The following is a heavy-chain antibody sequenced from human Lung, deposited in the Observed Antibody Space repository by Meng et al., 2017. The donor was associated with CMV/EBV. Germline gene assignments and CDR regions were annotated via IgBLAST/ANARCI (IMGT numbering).Heavy chain of an antibody. V-gene: IGHV3-74*03. D-gene: IGHD1-26*01. Sequence: VELGEAGGGLVRPGGCLRLSCAVSGFTLRRYWMHWVRQAPGKGLEWVSRIDSDGRDITYADSVRGRFTISRDDAKNTLYLQMNSLRVEDTAVYYCARGVAESLGWEMGYWGQGTLVTVSS. CDR2: IDSDGRDI. CDR3: ARGVAESLGWEMGY. J-gene: IGHJ4*02. CDR1: GFTLRRYW.